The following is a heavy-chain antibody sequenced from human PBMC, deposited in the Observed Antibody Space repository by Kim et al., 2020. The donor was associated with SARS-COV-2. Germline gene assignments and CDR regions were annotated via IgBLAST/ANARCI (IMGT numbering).Heavy chain of an antibody. D-gene: IGHD1-7*01. J-gene: IGHJ4*02. Sequence: GFADSVKGRFTISRDNAKNSLYLQMNSLRAEDTALYYCAKAKLAYSFDYWVQGTLVTVSS. V-gene: IGHV3-9*01. CDR3: AKAKLAYSFDY.